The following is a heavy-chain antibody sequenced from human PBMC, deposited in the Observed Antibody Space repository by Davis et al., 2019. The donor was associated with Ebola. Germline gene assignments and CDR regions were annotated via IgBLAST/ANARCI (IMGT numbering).Heavy chain of an antibody. CDR1: GFTFSSYA. J-gene: IGHJ4*02. Sequence: PGGSLRLSCAASGFTFSSYAMSWVRQAPGKGLEWVSAISGSGGSTYYADSVKGRFTISRDNSKNTLYLQMNSLRVEDTAIYYCAKDKARVVPAANDCWGQGTLVTVSS. D-gene: IGHD2-2*01. CDR3: AKDKARVVPAANDC. CDR2: ISGSGGST. V-gene: IGHV3-23*01.